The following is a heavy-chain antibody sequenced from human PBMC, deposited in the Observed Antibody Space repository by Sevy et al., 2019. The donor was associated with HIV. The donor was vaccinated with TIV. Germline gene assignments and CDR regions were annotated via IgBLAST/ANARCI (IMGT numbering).Heavy chain of an antibody. J-gene: IGHJ6*02. Sequence: GGSLRLSCAASGFTFSSYAMSWVRQAPGKGLEWVSAISGSGGSTYYAHSVKGRLTISRDNSKNTLYLQMNSLRAEDTAVYYCAKEGERREYSSSWYGEGYYYGMDVWGQGTTVTVSS. CDR2: ISGSGGST. V-gene: IGHV3-23*01. D-gene: IGHD6-13*01. CDR1: GFTFSSYA. CDR3: AKEGERREYSSSWYGEGYYYGMDV.